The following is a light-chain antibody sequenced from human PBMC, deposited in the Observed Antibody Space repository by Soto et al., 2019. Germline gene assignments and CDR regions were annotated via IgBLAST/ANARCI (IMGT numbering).Light chain of an antibody. CDR3: QQYNKWPSLT. V-gene: IGKV3-15*01. Sequence: DIVMTQSPATLSVSPGERATLSCRSSQFMSNTLAWYQQKPGQAPRLLIYGVSTRATGIPARFSGSGSGTEFTLTISSLQSEDSSFYYCQQYNKWPSLTFGGGTKVDIK. CDR2: GVS. J-gene: IGKJ4*01. CDR1: QFMSNT.